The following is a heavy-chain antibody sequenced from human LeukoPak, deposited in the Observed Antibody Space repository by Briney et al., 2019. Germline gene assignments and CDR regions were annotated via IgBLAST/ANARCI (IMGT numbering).Heavy chain of an antibody. CDR2: IYYSGST. J-gene: IGHJ4*02. V-gene: IGHV4-59*01. Sequence: SETLSFTCTASGGSISRYYWSWIMQPPGKGLQWIGYIYYSGSTNYNPSLKSRVTISVDTSKNQFSLKLSSVTAADTAVFYFSKQKTAYDILTGYPLYYFDYWGQGTLVTVSS. CDR3: SKQKTAYDILTGYPLYYFDY. CDR1: GGSISRYY. D-gene: IGHD3-9*01.